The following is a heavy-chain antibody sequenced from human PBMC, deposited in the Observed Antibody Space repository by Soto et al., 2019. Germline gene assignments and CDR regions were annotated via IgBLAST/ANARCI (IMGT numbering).Heavy chain of an antibody. J-gene: IGHJ5*01. CDR3: ASFLRFCSGRNWFSS. CDR1: GYTFTSYG. D-gene: IGHD3-3*01. V-gene: IGHV1-18*04. Sequence: ASVKVSCKASGYTFTSYGISWVRQAPGQGLEWMGWISAYNGNTNYAQKLQGRVTMTTDTSTSTAYMELRSLRSDDTAVYYCASFLRFCSGRNWFSSCGQGTLVTVSS. CDR2: ISAYNGNT.